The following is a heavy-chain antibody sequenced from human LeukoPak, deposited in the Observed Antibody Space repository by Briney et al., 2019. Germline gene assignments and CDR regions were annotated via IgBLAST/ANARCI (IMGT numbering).Heavy chain of an antibody. CDR2: IYYSGST. CDR3: ARGGWELFDY. D-gene: IGHD1-7*01. J-gene: IGHJ4*02. V-gene: IGHV4-59*01. CDR1: GGSISSYY. Sequence: PSETLSLTCTVSGGSISSYYWSWIRQPPGEGLEWIGYIYYSGSTNYNPSLKSRVTISVDTPKNQFSLKLNSVTAADTAVYYCARGGWELFDYWGQGTLVTVSS.